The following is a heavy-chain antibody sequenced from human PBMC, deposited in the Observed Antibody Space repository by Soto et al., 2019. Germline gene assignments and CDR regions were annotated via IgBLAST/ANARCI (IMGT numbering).Heavy chain of an antibody. V-gene: IGHV3-23*01. CDR3: ATVDAYSYRTDH. D-gene: IGHD3-16*02. CDR2: SIGRTNNT. CDR1: GFTFSNSA. J-gene: IGHJ4*02. Sequence: EVHLLESGGGLVQPGGSLRLSCAASGFTFSNSAMTWVRQALGKGPEWVSSIGRTNNTHYADSVQGRFAISRDNSQNTLYLPMNSLTAEDTAVYFSATVDAYSYRTDHWGQGTLVTVSS.